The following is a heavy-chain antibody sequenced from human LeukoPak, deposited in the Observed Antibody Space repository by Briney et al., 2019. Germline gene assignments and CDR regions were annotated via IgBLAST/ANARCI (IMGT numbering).Heavy chain of an antibody. Sequence: SETLSLTCAVYGGSFSGYYWSWIRQPPGKGLEWIGEINHSGSTNYNPSLKSRVTISVDTSKNQFSLKLSSVTAADTAVYYCARAVARDYYFDYWGQGTLVTVSA. CDR3: ARAVARDYYFDY. D-gene: IGHD6-19*01. J-gene: IGHJ4*02. CDR2: INHSGST. V-gene: IGHV4-34*01. CDR1: GGSFSGYY.